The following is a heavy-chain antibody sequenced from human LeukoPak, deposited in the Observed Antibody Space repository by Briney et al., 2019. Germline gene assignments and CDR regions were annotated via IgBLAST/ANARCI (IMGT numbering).Heavy chain of an antibody. J-gene: IGHJ5*01. Sequence: GGSLRLSCAASGFTFSSYSMNWVRQAPGKGLEWVSSISSSSSYIYYADSVKGRFTISRDNAKNSLYLQMNSLRAEDTDVYYCARFEYSSGWFGYWGQGTLVTVSS. CDR3: ARFEYSSGWFGY. D-gene: IGHD6-19*01. CDR2: ISSSSSYI. V-gene: IGHV3-21*01. CDR1: GFTFSSYS.